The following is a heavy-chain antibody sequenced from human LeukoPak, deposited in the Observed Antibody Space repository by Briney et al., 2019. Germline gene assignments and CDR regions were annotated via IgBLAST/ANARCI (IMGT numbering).Heavy chain of an antibody. Sequence: GGSLRLSCAASGFTFSSAWMSWVRQAPGKGLEWVGRIKSKTDGATTDYTATVKGRFTISRDDSKNTLYLQMNSLKTEDTAVYYCTADLGTTSLQDYYYYMDVWGDGTTVTVSS. D-gene: IGHD1-7*01. J-gene: IGHJ6*03. V-gene: IGHV3-15*01. CDR1: GFTFSSAW. CDR3: TADLGTTSLQDYYYYMDV. CDR2: IKSKTDGATT.